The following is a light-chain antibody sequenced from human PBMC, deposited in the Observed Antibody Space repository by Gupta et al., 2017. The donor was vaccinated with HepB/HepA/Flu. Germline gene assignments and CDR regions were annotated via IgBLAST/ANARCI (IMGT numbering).Light chain of an antibody. Sequence: DIVMTQSPLSLPVTPGEPASISCRSSQSLLHSNGYNYLDWYVQKPGQSPQLLIYLGTNRASGVPDRFSGSGSGTDFTLKISRVEAEDVGVYYCMQARQTPITFGGGTKVEI. CDR3: MQARQTPIT. CDR1: QSLLHSNGYNY. J-gene: IGKJ4*01. V-gene: IGKV2-28*01. CDR2: LGT.